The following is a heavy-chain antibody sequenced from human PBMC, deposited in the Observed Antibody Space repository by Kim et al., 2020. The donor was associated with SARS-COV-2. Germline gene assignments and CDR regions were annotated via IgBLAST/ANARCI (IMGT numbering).Heavy chain of an antibody. D-gene: IGHD3-9*01. J-gene: IGHJ6*02. CDR2: IYSGGST. CDR1: GFTVSSNY. V-gene: IGHV3-53*01. CDR3: ARELGYYDILTGYPSPDYGMDV. Sequence: GGSLRLSCAASGFTVSSNYMSWVLQAPGKGLEWVSVIYSGGSTYYADSVKGRFTISRDNSKNTLYLQMNSLRAEDTAVYYCARELGYYDILTGYPSPDYGMDVWGQGTTVTVSS.